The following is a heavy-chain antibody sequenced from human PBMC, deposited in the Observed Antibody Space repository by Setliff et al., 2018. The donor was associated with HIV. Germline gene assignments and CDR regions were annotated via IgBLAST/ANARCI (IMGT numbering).Heavy chain of an antibody. D-gene: IGHD2-8*01. CDR3: ASASGYCRSGVCYIGVHKTPDKYYCDS. J-gene: IGHJ4*02. Sequence: SVKVSCKASGDTFSNSAIYWVRQDPGQRLEWRGGIIPLYGTSNYAQKFHGRVAITADELMTTAYMELTSLRSEDTAVYFCASASGYCRSGVCYIGVHKTPDKYYCDSWGQGTLVTV. CDR1: GDTFSNSA. CDR2: IIPLYGTS. V-gene: IGHV1-69*13.